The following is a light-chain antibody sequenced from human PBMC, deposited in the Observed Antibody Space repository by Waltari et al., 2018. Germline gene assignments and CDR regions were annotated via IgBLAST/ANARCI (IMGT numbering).Light chain of an antibody. CDR2: EGS. J-gene: IGLJ1*01. CDR1: SSAVGSYNL. Sequence: QSALTQPASVSGSPGQSITISCTGTSSAVGSYNLVSWYQQHPGKAPKIMIYEGSKRPSGVSNRFSGSKSVSTASLTFSGLQAGDEADYYCCSYAGSSVFGTGTKVTVL. V-gene: IGLV2-23*01. CDR3: CSYAGSSV.